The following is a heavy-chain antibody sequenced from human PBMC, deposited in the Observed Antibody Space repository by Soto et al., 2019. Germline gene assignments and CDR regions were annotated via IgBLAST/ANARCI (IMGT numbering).Heavy chain of an antibody. J-gene: IGHJ4*02. Sequence: GASVKVSCKASGYPFSSYYVHWVRQAPGQGLEWMGFINPSGGSTSYAQKFQGRVTMTRDTSTSTVYMEVSSLRSEDTAVYYCAREMYTSRGSPFDYWGQRTLVTVSS. V-gene: IGHV1-46*01. CDR1: GYPFSSYY. D-gene: IGHD6-13*01. CDR3: AREMYTSRGSPFDY. CDR2: INPSGGST.